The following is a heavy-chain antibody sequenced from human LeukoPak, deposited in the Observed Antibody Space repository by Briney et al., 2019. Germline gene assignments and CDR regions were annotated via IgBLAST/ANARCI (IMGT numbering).Heavy chain of an antibody. CDR3: ARDRSTTTGHWFDP. J-gene: IGHJ5*02. CDR2: IIPIFGTA. V-gene: IGHV1-69*13. Sequence: ASVKVSCKASGGTFSSYAISWVRQAPGQGLEWMGGIIPIFGTANYAQKFQGRVTITADESTSTAYMELSSLRSEDTAAYYCARDRSTTTGHWFDPWGQGTLVTVSS. CDR1: GGTFSSYA. D-gene: IGHD5/OR15-5a*01.